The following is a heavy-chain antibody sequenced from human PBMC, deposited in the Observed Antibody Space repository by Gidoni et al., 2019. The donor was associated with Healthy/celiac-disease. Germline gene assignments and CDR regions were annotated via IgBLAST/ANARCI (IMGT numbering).Heavy chain of an antibody. D-gene: IGHD6-19*01. J-gene: IGHJ4*02. CDR3: AKDPSMEQWLPRGVLDY. CDR1: GFTFSSYG. Sequence: QVQLVESGGGVVQPGSSLRLSCAAAGFTFSSYGMHWVRQAPGKGLEWVAVISYDGSNKYYADSVKGRFTISRDNSKNTLYLQMNSLRAEDTAVYYCAKDPSMEQWLPRGVLDYWGQGTLVTVSS. CDR2: ISYDGSNK. V-gene: IGHV3-30*18.